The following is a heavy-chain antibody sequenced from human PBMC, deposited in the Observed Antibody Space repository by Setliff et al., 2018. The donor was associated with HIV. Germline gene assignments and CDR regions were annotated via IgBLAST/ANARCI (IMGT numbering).Heavy chain of an antibody. V-gene: IGHV4-39*02. CDR3: AREGRGDPAVATTRIDY. CDR1: GDSMSSGSYF. CDR2: IYYTGFA. D-gene: IGHD1-1*01. Sequence: SETPSLTCSVSGDSMSSGSYFWGWIRQTPGKGLEWIGDIYYTGFAYYNPSLKSRVTISLDTSKTHFYLNLTSVTDADTAVYFCAREGRGDPAVATTRIDYWGQGKLVTVS. J-gene: IGHJ4*02.